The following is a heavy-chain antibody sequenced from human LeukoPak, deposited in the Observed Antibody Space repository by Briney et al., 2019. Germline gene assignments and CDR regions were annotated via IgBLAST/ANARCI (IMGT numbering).Heavy chain of an antibody. V-gene: IGHV4-61*02. D-gene: IGHD1-26*01. CDR1: GGSISSGSYY. CDR2: IYTSGST. Sequence: SQTLSLTCTVSGGSISSGSYYWSWIRQPAGKGLEWIGRIYTSGSTNYNPSLKSRVTISVDTSKNQCSLKLSSVTAADTAVYYCARENRSGSYSYWGQGTLVTVSS. CDR3: ARENRSGSYSY. J-gene: IGHJ4*02.